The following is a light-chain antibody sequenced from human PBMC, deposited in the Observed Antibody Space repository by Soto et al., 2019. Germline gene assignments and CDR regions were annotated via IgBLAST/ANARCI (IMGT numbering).Light chain of an antibody. CDR3: GTWDSSLSAAV. V-gene: IGLV1-51*02. Sequence: QSVLTQPPSVSAAPGQKVTSSCSGSSSDIGNNYVSWYQQFPGTAPKLLIYENNKRPSGIADRFSGSKSGTSATLGITGLQTGDEADYYCGTWDSSLSAAVFGGGTQLTVL. J-gene: IGLJ7*01. CDR1: SSDIGNNY. CDR2: ENN.